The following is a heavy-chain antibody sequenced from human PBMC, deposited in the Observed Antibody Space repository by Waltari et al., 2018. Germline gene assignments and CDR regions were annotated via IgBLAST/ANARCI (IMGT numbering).Heavy chain of an antibody. D-gene: IGHD3-10*01. CDR2: IIPIFGTA. V-gene: IGHV1-69*01. J-gene: IGHJ6*02. Sequence: QVQLVQSGAEVKKPGSSVKVSCKASGGTFSSYAISWVRQAPGQGLEWMGGIIPIFGTANYAQKFQGRVTITADESTSTAYMELSSLRSEDTAVYYCASGPYGSGSPYYYYYYGMDVWGQGTTVTVSS. CDR1: GGTFSSYA. CDR3: ASGPYGSGSPYYYYYYGMDV.